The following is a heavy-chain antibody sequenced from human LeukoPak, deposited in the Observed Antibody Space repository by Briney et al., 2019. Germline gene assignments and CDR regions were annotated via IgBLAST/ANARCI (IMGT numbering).Heavy chain of an antibody. CDR3: ARDQRITIKSGWFDP. CDR2: IWYDGSNK. Sequence: PGGSLRLSCAASGFTFSSYGMHWVRQAPGKGLEWVAVIWYDGSNKYYADSVKGRFTISRDNSKNTLYLQMNSLRAEDTAVYYCARDQRITIKSGWFDPWGQGTLVTVSS. D-gene: IGHD3-10*01. J-gene: IGHJ5*02. CDR1: GFTFSSYG. V-gene: IGHV3-33*01.